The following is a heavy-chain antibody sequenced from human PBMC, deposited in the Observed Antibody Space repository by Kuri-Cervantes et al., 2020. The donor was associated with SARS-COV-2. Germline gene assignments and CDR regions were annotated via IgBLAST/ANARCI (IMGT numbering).Heavy chain of an antibody. V-gene: IGHV1-2*04. CDR2: INPNSGGT. D-gene: IGHD3-10*01. CDR3: ATGMVRGVIQYYYYGMDV. Sequence: ASVKVSCKASGYTFTGYYMHWVRQAPGQGLEWMGWINPNSGGTNYAQKFQGWVTMTRDTSISTVYMELGRLRSDDTAVYYCATGMVRGVIQYYYYGMDVWGQGTTVTVSS. CDR1: GYTFTGYY. J-gene: IGHJ6*02.